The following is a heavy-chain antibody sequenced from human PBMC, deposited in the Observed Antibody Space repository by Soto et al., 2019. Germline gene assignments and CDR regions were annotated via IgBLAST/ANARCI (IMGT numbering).Heavy chain of an antibody. CDR3: ARWLQTIGWFDP. V-gene: IGHV4-59*01. J-gene: IGHJ5*02. CDR1: GGSISSYY. CDR2: IYYSGST. D-gene: IGHD5-12*01. Sequence: QVQLQESGPGLVKPSETLSLTCTVSGGSISSYYWSWIRQPPGKGLEWIGYIYYSGSTNYNPSLKRRVTISVDTSKNQFSLKLSSVTAADTAVYYCARWLQTIGWFDPWGQGTLVTVSS.